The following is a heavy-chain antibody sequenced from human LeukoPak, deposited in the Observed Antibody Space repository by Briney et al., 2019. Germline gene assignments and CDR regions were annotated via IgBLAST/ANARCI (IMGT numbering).Heavy chain of an antibody. J-gene: IGHJ4*02. Sequence: SETLSLTCAVSGGSISSNNWWSWVRQSPGKGLEWIGEIYHSGGTNYNPSLKSRVTISLDKSKNQFSLKLSSVTAADTAVYYCANIQGSYYDWGQGTLVTVSS. CDR1: GGSISSNNW. V-gene: IGHV4-4*02. CDR2: IYHSGGT. D-gene: IGHD3-10*01. CDR3: ANIQGSYYD.